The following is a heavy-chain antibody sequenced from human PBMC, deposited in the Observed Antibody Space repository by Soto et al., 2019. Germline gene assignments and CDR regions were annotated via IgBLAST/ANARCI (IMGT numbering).Heavy chain of an antibody. V-gene: IGHV3-30*18. Sequence: GGSLRLSCAASGFTFSSYGMHWVRQAPGKGLEWVAVISYDGSNKYYADSVKGRFTISRDNSKNTLYLQMNSLRAEDTAVYYCAKGGARDGYNLKGWGQGTRVTVSS. CDR2: ISYDGSNK. CDR1: GFTFSSYG. CDR3: AKGGARDGYNLKG. D-gene: IGHD5-12*01. J-gene: IGHJ4*02.